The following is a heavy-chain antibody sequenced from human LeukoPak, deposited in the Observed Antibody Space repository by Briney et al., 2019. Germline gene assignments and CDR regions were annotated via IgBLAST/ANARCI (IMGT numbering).Heavy chain of an antibody. V-gene: IGHV3-7*01. CDR1: GVTFSGYW. D-gene: IGHD4/OR15-4a*01. CDR3: ARDLGYGALDP. Sequence: GGSLRLSCVGSGVTFSGYWMNWVRQAPGKGLQWVALINPDGSQTVYGDSVKGRFTISRDNAENSLYLQMSSLRAEDTALYYCARDLGYGALDPWGQGTLVTVSS. J-gene: IGHJ5*02. CDR2: INPDGSQT.